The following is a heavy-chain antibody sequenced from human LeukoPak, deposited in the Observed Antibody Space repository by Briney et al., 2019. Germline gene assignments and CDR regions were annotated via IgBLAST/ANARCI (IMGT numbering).Heavy chain of an antibody. D-gene: IGHD3-3*01. Sequence: GGSLRLSCAASGFTVSSNYMSWVRQAPGKGLEWVSVIYSGGSTYYADSVKGRFTISRDNSKNALYLQMNSLRAEDTAVYYCARHFGVVTKGVYYYYYGMDVWGQGTTVTVSS. CDR2: IYSGGST. CDR3: ARHFGVVTKGVYYYYYGMDV. V-gene: IGHV3-66*04. J-gene: IGHJ6*02. CDR1: GFTVSSNY.